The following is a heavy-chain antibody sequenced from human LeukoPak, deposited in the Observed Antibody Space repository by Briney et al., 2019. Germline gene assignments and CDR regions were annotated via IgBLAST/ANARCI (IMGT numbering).Heavy chain of an antibody. CDR2: ISSSGSTI. V-gene: IGHV3-48*04. CDR1: GFTFNSYR. CDR3: ARDYCSGGSCYPLYYYYGMDV. Sequence: PGGSLRLSCAASGFTFNSYRMNWVRQAPGKGLEWVSYISSSGSTIYYADSVKGRFTISRDNAKNSLYLQMNSLRAEDTAVYYCARDYCSGGSCYPLYYYYGMDVWGQGTTVTVSS. D-gene: IGHD2-15*01. J-gene: IGHJ6*02.